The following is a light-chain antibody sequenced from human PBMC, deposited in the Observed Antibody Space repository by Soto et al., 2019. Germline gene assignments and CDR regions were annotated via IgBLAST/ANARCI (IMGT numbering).Light chain of an antibody. CDR3: SSYAGINNLGV. CDR1: SSDVGGYKY. V-gene: IGLV2-8*01. Sequence: QSALTQPPSASGSPGQLVTISCTGTSSDVGGYKYVSWYQQHPGKAPKLMIFEVNKRPSGVPDRFSGSKSGNTASLTVSGIQAEDEADYYCSSYAGINNLGVFGTGTKLTVL. J-gene: IGLJ1*01. CDR2: EVN.